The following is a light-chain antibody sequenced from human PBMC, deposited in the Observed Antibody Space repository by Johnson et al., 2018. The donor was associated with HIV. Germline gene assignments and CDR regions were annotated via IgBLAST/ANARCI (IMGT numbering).Light chain of an antibody. CDR2: ENN. CDR3: GTWDNSLSNGGV. J-gene: IGLJ1*01. Sequence: QSVLTQPPSVSAAPGQKVTISCSGSSSNIGNNYVSWYRQLPGTAPKLLIYENNKRPSGIPARFSGYKSGTSATLGITGVQTGDEAGYSCGTWDNSLSNGGVFRTGTKVTVL. CDR1: SSNIGNNY. V-gene: IGLV1-51*02.